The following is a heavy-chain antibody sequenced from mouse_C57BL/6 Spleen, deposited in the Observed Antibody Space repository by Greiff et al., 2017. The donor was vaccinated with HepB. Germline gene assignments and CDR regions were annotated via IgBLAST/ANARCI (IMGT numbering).Heavy chain of an antibody. CDR3: ARHDYDERAWFAY. Sequence: QVQLQQPGAELVKPGASVKMSCKASGYTFTSYWITWVKQRPGQGLEWIGDIYPGSGSTNYNEKFKSKATLTVDTSSSTAYMQLSSLTSEDSAVYNCARHDYDERAWFAYWGQGTLVTVSA. D-gene: IGHD2-4*01. V-gene: IGHV1-55*01. CDR1: GYTFTSYW. CDR2: IYPGSGST. J-gene: IGHJ3*01.